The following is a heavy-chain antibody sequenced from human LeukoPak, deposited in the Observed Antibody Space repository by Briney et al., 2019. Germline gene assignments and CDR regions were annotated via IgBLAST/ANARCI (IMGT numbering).Heavy chain of an antibody. J-gene: IGHJ4*02. Sequence: GESLKISCKGSADSFTSYWIGWVRQMPGKGLEWMGIIYPGDSDTRYSPSFQGQVTISADKSISTAYLQWSSLKASDTAMYYCASTGDCSGGSCRRRWGYWGQGTLVTVSS. D-gene: IGHD2-15*01. CDR2: IYPGDSDT. CDR1: ADSFTSYW. V-gene: IGHV5-51*01. CDR3: ASTGDCSGGSCRRRWGY.